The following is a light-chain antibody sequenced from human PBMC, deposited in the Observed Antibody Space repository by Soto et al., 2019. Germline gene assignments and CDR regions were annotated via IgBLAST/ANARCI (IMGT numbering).Light chain of an antibody. CDR2: GAS. J-gene: IGKJ1*01. V-gene: IGKV3-20*01. CDR1: QSVTSSY. CDR3: QQYGGAPRT. Sequence: EIVLTQSPGTLSLSPGERATLSCRASQSVTSSYLAWYQQKPGQAPRLLIFGASSRATGIPDRFSGSGSGTDFTLTISRLEPEDFAVYYCQQYGGAPRTFGQGTKVETK.